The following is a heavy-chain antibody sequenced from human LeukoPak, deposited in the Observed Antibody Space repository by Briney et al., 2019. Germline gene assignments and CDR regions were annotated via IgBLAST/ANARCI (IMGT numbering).Heavy chain of an antibody. CDR1: GGTFSSYA. V-gene: IGHV1-18*01. J-gene: IGHJ4*02. CDR2: ISAYNGNT. D-gene: IGHD6-13*01. CDR3: AREGAWQQLVLY. Sequence: ASAKVSCKASGGTFSSYAISWVRQAPGQGLEWMGWISAYNGNTNYAQKLQGRVTMTTDTSTSTAYMELRSLRSDDTAVYYCAREGAWQQLVLYWGQGTLVTVSS.